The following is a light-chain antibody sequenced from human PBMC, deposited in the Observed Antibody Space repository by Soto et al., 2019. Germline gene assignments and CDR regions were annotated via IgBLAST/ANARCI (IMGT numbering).Light chain of an antibody. J-gene: IGKJ4*02. Sequence: EIVLTQSPGTLSLSPGERATLSCRASQSVSSSYLAWYQQKHGQAPRLLIYGASSRATGISDRFSGSASATDFTPTIISLEPEDFAVYHWQQYGSSPLTCGGGTEGEIK. V-gene: IGKV3-20*01. CDR3: QQYGSSPLT. CDR1: QSVSSSY. CDR2: GAS.